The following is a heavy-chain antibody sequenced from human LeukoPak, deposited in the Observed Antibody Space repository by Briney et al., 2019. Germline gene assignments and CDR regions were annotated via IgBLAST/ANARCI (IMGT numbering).Heavy chain of an antibody. J-gene: IGHJ4*02. CDR2: ISDSGST. CDR1: GGSLSTHH. D-gene: IGHD4-23*01. Sequence: SETLSLTCVVSGGSLSTHHWSWIRQSPGRGLEWIGYISDSGSTNYNPSLKSRVTISVDTSKNQFSLKLSSVTAADTAVYYCARNGGNSDFDYWGQGTLVTVSS. CDR3: ARNGGNSDFDY. V-gene: IGHV4-59*11.